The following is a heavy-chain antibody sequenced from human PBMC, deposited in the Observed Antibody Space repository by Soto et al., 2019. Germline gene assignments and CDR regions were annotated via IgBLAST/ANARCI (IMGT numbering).Heavy chain of an antibody. CDR1: GFTFSSYD. J-gene: IGHJ4*02. CDR2: ITYSGDTT. CDR3: AKVLFPLVPTTNFDS. Sequence: EVQLLESGGGLVQPGGSLRLSCAASGFTFSSYDMCWVRQAPGKGLEWVSGITYSGDTTYYADSVKGRFTISRDNSKNMLFLQMNSLRADDTAVYFCAKVLFPLVPTTNFDSWGQGTLVTVSS. D-gene: IGHD2-2*01. V-gene: IGHV3-23*01.